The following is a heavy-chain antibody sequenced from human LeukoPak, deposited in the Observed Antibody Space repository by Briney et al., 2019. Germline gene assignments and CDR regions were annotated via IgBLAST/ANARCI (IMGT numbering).Heavy chain of an antibody. D-gene: IGHD2-15*01. V-gene: IGHV3-66*01. CDR2: IYSGGST. J-gene: IGHJ6*02. Sequence: PGGSLRLSCTASGFTFTSNYMSGLRQAPGKGQEWVSDIYSGGSTYYADSVKGRFTVSRDSSKSTLYLQMNSLRAEDTAVYYCVREAHARIKPKGQDFYGINVWGQGTTVTVSS. CDR3: VREAHARIKPKGQDFYGINV. CDR1: GFTFTSNY.